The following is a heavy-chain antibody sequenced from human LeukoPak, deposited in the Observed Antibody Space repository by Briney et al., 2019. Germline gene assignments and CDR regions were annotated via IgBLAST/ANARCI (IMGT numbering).Heavy chain of an antibody. CDR3: ARHGSSWYEKDYFDY. D-gene: IGHD6-13*01. V-gene: IGHV4-59*08. J-gene: IGHJ4*02. CDR2: IYYSGST. Sequence: SETLSLTCTVSGGSISSYYWSWIRQPPGKGLEWIGYIYYSGSTNYNPSLKSRVSISVDTSKNQFSLKLSSVTAADTAVYYCARHGSSWYEKDYFDYWGQGTLVTVSS. CDR1: GGSISSYY.